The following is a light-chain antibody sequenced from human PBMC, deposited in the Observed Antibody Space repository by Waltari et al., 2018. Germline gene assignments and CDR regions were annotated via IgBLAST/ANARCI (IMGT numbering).Light chain of an antibody. Sequence: DIQMTQSPSTLSASVGYRVTITCRASQSISSWLAWYQQKPGKAPKLLIYKASSLESGVPSRFSGSGSGTEFTLTISSLQPDDFAAYYCQQYKTYSYTFGQGTKLEIK. CDR3: QQYKTYSYT. CDR2: KAS. CDR1: QSISSW. J-gene: IGKJ2*01. V-gene: IGKV1-5*03.